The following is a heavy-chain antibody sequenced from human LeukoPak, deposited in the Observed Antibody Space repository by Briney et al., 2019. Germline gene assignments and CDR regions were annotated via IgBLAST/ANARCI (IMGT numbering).Heavy chain of an antibody. Sequence: ASVKVSCKTSGFSFIGYYVHWVRQAPGQGLEWMGWINPTSGDTDYAQKFQGRVTMTRDTSISMAYMDLSRLRSDDTAMYYCARAVGEQQLKYYFDYWGQGTLVSVSS. CDR3: ARAVGEQQLKYYFDY. CDR1: GFSFIGYY. D-gene: IGHD6-13*01. J-gene: IGHJ4*02. V-gene: IGHV1-2*02. CDR2: INPTSGDT.